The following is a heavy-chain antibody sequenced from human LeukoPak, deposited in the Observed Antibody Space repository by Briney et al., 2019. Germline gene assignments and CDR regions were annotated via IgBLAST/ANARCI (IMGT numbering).Heavy chain of an antibody. V-gene: IGHV1-69*13. Sequence: SVKVPCKASGYTFTSYGISWVRQAPGQGLEWMGGVIPIFGTANYAQKFQGRVTITADESTSTAYMELSSLRSEDTAVYYCARPSNYGDRLAYYYGMDVWGQGTTVTVSS. CDR1: GYTFTSYG. CDR3: ARPSNYGDRLAYYYGMDV. CDR2: VIPIFGTA. D-gene: IGHD4-17*01. J-gene: IGHJ6*02.